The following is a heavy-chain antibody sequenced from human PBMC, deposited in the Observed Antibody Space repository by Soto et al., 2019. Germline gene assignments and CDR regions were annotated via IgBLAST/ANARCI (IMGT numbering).Heavy chain of an antibody. D-gene: IGHD6-6*01. V-gene: IGHV1-2*02. J-gene: IGHJ6*02. CDR2: INPNNGGT. CDR1: GYTFTGYY. CDR3: ARVRWSLAAGGGNHGMDV. Sequence: QVQLMQSGPEVKKPGASVKVSCKTSGYTFTGYYIHWVRQSPGQGLAWMGWINPNNGGTNFAQQFQGRVTMSRVTSFSTAYMELNVLRPDATAVYYCARVRWSLAAGGGNHGMDVWGQRTTVTLYS.